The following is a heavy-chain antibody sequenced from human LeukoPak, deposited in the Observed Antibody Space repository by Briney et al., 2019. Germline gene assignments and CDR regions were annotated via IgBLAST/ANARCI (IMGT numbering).Heavy chain of an antibody. D-gene: IGHD3-10*01. CDR2: IIPILGIA. CDR1: GGTFSSYA. V-gene: IGHV1-69*04. J-gene: IGHJ3*01. Sequence: ASVKVSCKASGGTFSSYAISWVRQAPGQGREWMGRIIPILGIANYAQKLQGSVTINAVKSTSTAYMELSSLRSEDTAVYYCARVSGEDRWFGELFFWGQGTMVTVSS. CDR3: ARVSGEDRWFGELFF.